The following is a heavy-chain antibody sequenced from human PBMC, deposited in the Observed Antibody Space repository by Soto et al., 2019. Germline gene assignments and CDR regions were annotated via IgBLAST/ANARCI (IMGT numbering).Heavy chain of an antibody. D-gene: IGHD6-19*01. Sequence: QVQLVESGGGVVQPGTSLRLSCAASGFTFRQYGMHWVRQAPGKGLDWVAVIFYDGFNEYYADSVRGRFTISRDNSGNMVYLQMISLRAEDTAVYYCVRWWGSGVHLSCLDLWGQGTAVVVSS. CDR3: VRWWGSGVHLSCLDL. V-gene: IGHV3-33*01. CDR2: IFYDGFNE. J-gene: IGHJ3*01. CDR1: GFTFRQYG.